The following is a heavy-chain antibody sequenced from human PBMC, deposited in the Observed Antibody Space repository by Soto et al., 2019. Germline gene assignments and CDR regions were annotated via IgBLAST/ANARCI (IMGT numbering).Heavy chain of an antibody. J-gene: IGHJ6*02. Sequence: QVRLVQSGAEVRKPGASVKVSCKASGNTLTNYYVQWVRQAAGQGLEWMGIIDPTGAITTYAQKLQGGVTLTRETSTDTVFLDLTSLTSDDTAVYYCARDFVAVTTSRPWGMDVWGQGTTVIVSS. V-gene: IGHV1-46*04. CDR3: ARDFVAVTTSRPWGMDV. CDR2: IDPTGAIT. CDR1: GNTLTNYY. D-gene: IGHD2-21*02.